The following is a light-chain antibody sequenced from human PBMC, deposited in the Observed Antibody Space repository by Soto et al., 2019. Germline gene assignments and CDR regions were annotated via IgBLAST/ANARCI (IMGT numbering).Light chain of an antibody. CDR1: QSIIRW. Sequence: DTQMTQSPSTLSASVGDRVTIACRASQSIIRWLAWYQQKPGQAPKLLIYKASILESGVPSRFSGTGSGTEFTRTISSLQADGFATYYCEQYVDYSTFGEGTKVEIK. CDR3: EQYVDYST. V-gene: IGKV1-5*03. J-gene: IGKJ1*01. CDR2: KAS.